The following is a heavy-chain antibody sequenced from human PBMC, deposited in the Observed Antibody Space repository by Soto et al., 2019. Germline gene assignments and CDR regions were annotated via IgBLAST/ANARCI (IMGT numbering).Heavy chain of an antibody. CDR1: GYTFTSYA. Sequence: ASVKVSCKASGYTFTSYAMHWVRQAPGQRLEWMGWINAGNGITKCSQKFQGRVTITRDTSASTAYMGLSSLRSEDKAVYYCERDTDGSGGFPYWGEGNLVTVSS. D-gene: IGHD3-10*01. V-gene: IGHV1-3*01. CDR3: ERDTDGSGGFPY. J-gene: IGHJ4*02. CDR2: INAGNGIT.